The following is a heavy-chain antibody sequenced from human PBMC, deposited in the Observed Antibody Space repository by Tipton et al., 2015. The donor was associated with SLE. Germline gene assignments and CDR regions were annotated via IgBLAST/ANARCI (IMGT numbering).Heavy chain of an antibody. J-gene: IGHJ4*02. Sequence: SLRLSCAASGFTFSSYAMHWVRQAPGKGLEWVAVISYDGSNKYYADSVKGRFTISRDNSKNTLYLQMNSLRAEDTAVYYCARTIGIAVAGHFDYWGQGTLVTVSS. CDR1: GFTFSSYA. CDR3: ARTIGIAVAGHFDY. V-gene: IGHV3-30-3*01. D-gene: IGHD6-19*01. CDR2: ISYDGSNK.